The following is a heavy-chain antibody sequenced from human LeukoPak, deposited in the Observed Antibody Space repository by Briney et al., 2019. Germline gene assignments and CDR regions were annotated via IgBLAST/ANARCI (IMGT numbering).Heavy chain of an antibody. CDR3: ASLVTYSSSWSLGY. CDR1: GGSFSGYY. Sequence: SETLSLTCAVYGGSFSGYYWSWIRQPPGKGLEWIGEINHSGSTNYNPSLKSRVTISVDTSKNQFSPKLSSVTAADTAVYYCASLVTYSSSWSLGYWGQGTLVTVSS. J-gene: IGHJ4*02. V-gene: IGHV4-34*01. D-gene: IGHD6-13*01. CDR2: INHSGST.